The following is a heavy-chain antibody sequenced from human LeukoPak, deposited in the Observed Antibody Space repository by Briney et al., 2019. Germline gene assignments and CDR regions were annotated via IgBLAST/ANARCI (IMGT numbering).Heavy chain of an antibody. CDR2: IYYSGST. Sequence: SETLSLTCTVSGGSISSYYWSWIRQPPGKGLEWIGYIYYSGSTNYNPSLKSRVTISVDTSKNQFSLKLSSVTAADTAVYYCARQGTTVTTSSRAFDIWGQGTMVTVSS. CDR3: ARQGTTVTTSSRAFDI. J-gene: IGHJ3*02. V-gene: IGHV4-59*08. CDR1: GGSISSYY. D-gene: IGHD4-17*01.